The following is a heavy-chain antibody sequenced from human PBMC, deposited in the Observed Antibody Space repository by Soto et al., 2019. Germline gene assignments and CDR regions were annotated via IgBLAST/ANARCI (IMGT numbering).Heavy chain of an antibody. D-gene: IGHD3-3*01. CDR3: ASGEIGDTIFGVPTVAYYYGLDV. V-gene: IGHV4-61*01. CDR2: IHDSGGT. CDR1: SISVRGGTYY. Sequence: SETLSLTCTVSSISVRGGTYYWSWIRQPSGQGLEWIGYIHDSGGTKYNPSLKNRVTISVDTSKNQFSLKLTSVTAADTGVYYCASGEIGDTIFGVPTVAYYYGLDVWGQGTTVTVSS. J-gene: IGHJ6*02.